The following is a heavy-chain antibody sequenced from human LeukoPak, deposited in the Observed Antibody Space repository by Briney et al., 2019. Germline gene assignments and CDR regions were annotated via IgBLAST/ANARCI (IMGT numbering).Heavy chain of an antibody. V-gene: IGHV4-59*08. CDR3: ARHGIVDSSRKYYFDY. D-gene: IGHD6-13*01. J-gene: IGHJ4*02. CDR2: VYYTGRT. CDR1: GDSISSYY. Sequence: SETLSLTCTVSGDSISSYYWTWMRQPPGRGLEWIGYVYYTGRTNYNPSLESRVTISVDTSKNQFSLNLNSVTAEDTAVYFCARHGIVDSSRKYYFDYWGQGTLVTVSS.